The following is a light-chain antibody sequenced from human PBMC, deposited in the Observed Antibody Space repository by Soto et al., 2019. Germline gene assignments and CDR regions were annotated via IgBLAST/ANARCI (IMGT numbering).Light chain of an antibody. CDR3: TSYTRRSAPNYV. CDR2: DVT. J-gene: IGLJ1*01. CDR1: SSDVSGYNS. Sequence: QSVLTQPASVSGSPGQSITISCTGTSSDVSGYNSVSWYQQHPGKAPKLMIYDVTNRPSGISNRFSGSKSGNTASLTISGLQADDEADYYCTSYTRRSAPNYVFGTGTKLTVL. V-gene: IGLV2-14*03.